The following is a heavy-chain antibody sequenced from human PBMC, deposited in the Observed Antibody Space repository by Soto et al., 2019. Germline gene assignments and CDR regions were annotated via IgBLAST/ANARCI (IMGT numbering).Heavy chain of an antibody. Sequence: GGSLRLSCAASGFTFSNAWMNWVRQAPGKGLEWVGRIKSKTDGGTTDYAAPVKGRFTISRDDSENTLYLQMNSLKTEDTAVYYCTTTPPIRYDFWSGYYSPDYWGQGTLVTVSS. V-gene: IGHV3-15*07. CDR1: GFTFSNAW. CDR2: IKSKTDGGTT. D-gene: IGHD3-3*01. CDR3: TTTPPIRYDFWSGYYSPDY. J-gene: IGHJ4*02.